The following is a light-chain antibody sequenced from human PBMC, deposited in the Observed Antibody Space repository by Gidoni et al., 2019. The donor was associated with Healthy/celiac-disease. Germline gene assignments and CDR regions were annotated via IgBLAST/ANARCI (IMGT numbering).Light chain of an antibody. CDR3: QQSYS. Sequence: DIQMTQSPSSLSASVGDRVTITCRASQSISSYLNWYQQKPGKAPKLLIYAASSLQSGVPSRFSGSGSGTDFTLTSSSLQPEDFATYYWQQSYSFXGXTKVEIK. CDR2: AAS. CDR1: QSISSY. V-gene: IGKV1-39*01. J-gene: IGKJ4*01.